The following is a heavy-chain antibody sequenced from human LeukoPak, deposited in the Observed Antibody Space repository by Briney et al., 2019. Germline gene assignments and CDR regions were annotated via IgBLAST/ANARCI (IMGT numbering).Heavy chain of an antibody. CDR2: IITDSGDT. V-gene: IGHV1-2*02. D-gene: IGHD1-14*01. CDR1: GYSFSAYW. J-gene: IGHJ4*02. Sequence: AASVKVSCKASGYSFSAYWMHWVRQAPGQGLEWMGWIITDSGDTNYAQKFQGRVTMTMDTSMSTAYMELSSLSSDDTAVYYCARGGLHHGFDYWGQGTLVTVSS. CDR3: ARGGLHHGFDY.